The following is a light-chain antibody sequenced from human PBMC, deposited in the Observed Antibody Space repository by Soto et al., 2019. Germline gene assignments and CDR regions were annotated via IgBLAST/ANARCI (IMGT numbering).Light chain of an antibody. V-gene: IGLV2-14*01. Sequence: QSALTQPASVSGSPGQSSTISCTGTSIDVGGYNYVSWYQQHPGKAPKLIIYEVSNRPSGVSNRFSGSKSGNTASLTISGLQAEDEADYYCNSYTSKSTGVFGTGTKLTVL. CDR2: EVS. CDR3: NSYTSKSTGV. J-gene: IGLJ1*01. CDR1: SIDVGGYNY.